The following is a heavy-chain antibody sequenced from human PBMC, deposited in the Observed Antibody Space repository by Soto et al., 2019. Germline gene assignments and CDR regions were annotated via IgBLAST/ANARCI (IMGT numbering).Heavy chain of an antibody. CDR2: IPGGGGSA. D-gene: IGHD3-16*01. Sequence: GGSLRLSCAASGFTFSKYAMSWVRQAPGKGLEWVSGIPGGGGSAYYADSVKGRFTISRDNSKNTLYLQMNSLRAEDTAVYYCAKDQDYVWGSSAFDIWGQGAMVTVSS. V-gene: IGHV3-23*01. J-gene: IGHJ3*02. CDR1: GFTFSKYA. CDR3: AKDQDYVWGSSAFDI.